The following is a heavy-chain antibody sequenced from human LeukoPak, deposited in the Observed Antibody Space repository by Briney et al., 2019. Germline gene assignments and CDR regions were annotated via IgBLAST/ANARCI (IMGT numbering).Heavy chain of an antibody. D-gene: IGHD3-10*01. CDR1: GFTFSSSE. J-gene: IGHJ4*02. CDR2: ISNSGSTI. Sequence: PGGSLRLSCAASGFTFSSSEMNWVRQAPGRGLEWVSYISNSGSTIFYADSVKGRFTISRDNAKNSLYLQMNSLRTEDAAVYYCARGPGGSGSYYDYWGQGTLVTVSS. V-gene: IGHV3-48*03. CDR3: ARGPGGSGSYYDY.